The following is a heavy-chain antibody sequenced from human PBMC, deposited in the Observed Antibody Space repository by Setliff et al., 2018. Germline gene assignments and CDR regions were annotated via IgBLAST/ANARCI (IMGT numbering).Heavy chain of an antibody. V-gene: IGHV5-51*01. CDR1: GYSFSTCW. CDR3: ARHPYYYGSGTYLDNNNRWFDP. Sequence: GESLKISCKGSGYSFSTCWIGWVRQMPGKGLEWMGIIYPGDSITRYSPSSQGQVTISVDKSINTAYLQWSSLRASDTAIYYCARHPYYYGSGTYLDNNNRWFDPWGQGTLVTRLL. CDR2: IYPGDSIT. D-gene: IGHD3-10*01. J-gene: IGHJ5*02.